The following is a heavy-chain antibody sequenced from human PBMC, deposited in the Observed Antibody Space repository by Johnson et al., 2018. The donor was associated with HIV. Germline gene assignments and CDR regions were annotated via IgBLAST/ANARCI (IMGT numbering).Heavy chain of an antibody. CDR1: GFTLSNYG. V-gene: IGHV3-30*02. CDR3: AKDSTAGMGDAFDI. CDR2: IQYEGSNK. D-gene: IGHD6-13*01. J-gene: IGHJ3*02. Sequence: QVQLVESGGGVVQPGRSLRLSCAASGFTLSNYGLHWVRQAPGKGLEWVAFIQYEGSNKYYADSVKGRFTISRDNSKNTLYLQMHSLRAEDTAVYYCAKDSTAGMGDAFDIWGQGTTVTVSS.